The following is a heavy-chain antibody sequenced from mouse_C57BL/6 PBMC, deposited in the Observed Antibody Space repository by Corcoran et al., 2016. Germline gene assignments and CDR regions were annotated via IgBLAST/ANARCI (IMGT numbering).Heavy chain of an antibody. CDR3: ASLDSSGYWYVDV. Sequence: DVQLQESGPGLVKPSQSLSLTCSVTGYSITSGYYWNWIRQFPGNKLEWMGYISYDGSNNYNPSLKNRISITRDTSKNQFFLKLNSVTTEDTATYYCASLDSSGYWYVDVWGTGTTVTVSS. CDR1: GYSITSGYY. D-gene: IGHD3-2*02. CDR2: ISYDGSN. J-gene: IGHJ1*03. V-gene: IGHV3-6*01.